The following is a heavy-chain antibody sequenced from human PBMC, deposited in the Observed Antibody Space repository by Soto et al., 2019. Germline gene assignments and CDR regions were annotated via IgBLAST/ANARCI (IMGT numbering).Heavy chain of an antibody. CDR1: GFTFRTYA. CDR3: AKIPTGSGSSTFDY. J-gene: IGHJ4*02. D-gene: IGHD3-10*01. CDR2: ISGSGSFT. Sequence: GGSLRLSCAASGFTFRTYAMNWVRQAPGKGLEWISAISGSGSFTHYADSVRGRFTISRDNSQNQLYLQMNNLRGDDPAMYYCAKIPTGSGSSTFDYWGQGSQVTVSS. V-gene: IGHV3-23*01.